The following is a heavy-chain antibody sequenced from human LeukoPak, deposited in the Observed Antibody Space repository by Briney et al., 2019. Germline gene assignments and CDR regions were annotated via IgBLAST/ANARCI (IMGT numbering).Heavy chain of an antibody. Sequence: GGSLRLSCVASGFTFSSHAMHWVRQAPGKGLEYVSAITSNGTSTHYANSVKGRFTISRDTSKSTLYLQMGSLRAEDTAVYYCARSDTYGDALAGKFDYWGQGTLVTVSP. CDR1: GFTFSSHA. J-gene: IGHJ4*02. V-gene: IGHV3-64*01. D-gene: IGHD5-18*01. CDR2: ITSNGTST. CDR3: ARSDTYGDALAGKFDY.